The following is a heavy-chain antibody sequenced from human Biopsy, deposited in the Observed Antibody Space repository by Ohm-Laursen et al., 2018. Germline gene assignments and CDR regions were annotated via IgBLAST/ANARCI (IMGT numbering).Heavy chain of an antibody. V-gene: IGHV1-69*04. Sequence: GATVKISCKTSGGTFTTYAISWVRRAPGQGLEWMGRIIPIVGITHYAQKFRGRVTITADKSMSTAYMELSSLTADDTAVYYCALQSVAQMKNFDYWGQGTLVTVSS. CDR2: IIPIVGIT. D-gene: IGHD6-19*01. CDR1: GGTFTTYA. J-gene: IGHJ4*02. CDR3: ALQSVAQMKNFDY.